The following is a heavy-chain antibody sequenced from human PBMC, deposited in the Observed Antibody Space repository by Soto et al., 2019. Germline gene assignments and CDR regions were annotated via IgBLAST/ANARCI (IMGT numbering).Heavy chain of an antibody. Sequence: PGGSLRLSCAASGFTFDDYAMHWVRQAPGKGLEWVSGISWNSGSIGYADSVKGRFTISRDNAKNSLYLQMNSLRAEDTALYYCAKDMTPPRDSRSWSVLRGMDVWGQGTTVTVSS. CDR1: GFTFDDYA. V-gene: IGHV3-9*01. CDR3: AKDMTPPRDSRSWSVLRGMDV. D-gene: IGHD6-13*01. CDR2: ISWNSGSI. J-gene: IGHJ6*02.